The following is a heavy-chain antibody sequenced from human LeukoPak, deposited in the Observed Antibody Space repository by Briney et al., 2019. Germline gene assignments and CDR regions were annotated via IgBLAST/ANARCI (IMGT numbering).Heavy chain of an antibody. Sequence: GGSLRLSCAASGFTFRNYAMGWVRQAPGKGLECVSAISDDSSKTSYADSVKGRFTISRDYSKNTLYLQMNSLRAEDTAVYYCAKEGPEYGDYRSGDYFDFWGQGTLVTVSS. D-gene: IGHD4-17*01. V-gene: IGHV3-23*01. J-gene: IGHJ4*02. CDR1: GFTFRNYA. CDR3: AKEGPEYGDYRSGDYFDF. CDR2: ISDDSSKT.